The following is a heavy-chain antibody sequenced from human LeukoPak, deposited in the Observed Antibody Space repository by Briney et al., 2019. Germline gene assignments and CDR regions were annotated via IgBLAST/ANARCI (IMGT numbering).Heavy chain of an antibody. CDR3: ARQYSDILTGYHRGELYWYFDL. CDR2: IYSSGST. V-gene: IGHV4-61*02. D-gene: IGHD3-9*01. J-gene: IGHJ2*01. Sequence: SETLSLTCTVSGVSISSGSYYWSWIRQPAGKGLEWIGRIYSSGSTNYNPSLKSRVTISLDTSKNQFSLKLSSVTAADTAVYYCARQYSDILTGYHRGELYWYFDLGGRGTLVTVSS. CDR1: GVSISSGSYY.